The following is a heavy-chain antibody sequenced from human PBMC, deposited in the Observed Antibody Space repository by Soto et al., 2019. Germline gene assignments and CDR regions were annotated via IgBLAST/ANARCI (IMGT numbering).Heavy chain of an antibody. CDR2: TYYRSKWYN. CDR1: GDSVSSNSAA. V-gene: IGHV6-1*01. CDR3: AREYVGPYSSGWANFDY. J-gene: IGHJ4*02. D-gene: IGHD6-19*01. Sequence: KQSPTLSLTCAISGDSVSSNSAAWNWIRQSPSRGLEWLGRTYYRSKWYNDYAVSVKSRITINPDTSKNQFSLQLNSVTPEDTAVYYCAREYVGPYSSGWANFDYWGQGTLVTVSS.